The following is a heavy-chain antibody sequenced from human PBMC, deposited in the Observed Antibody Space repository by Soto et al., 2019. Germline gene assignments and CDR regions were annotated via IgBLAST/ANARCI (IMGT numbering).Heavy chain of an antibody. CDR2: ISYDGSNK. J-gene: IGHJ6*03. D-gene: IGHD3-9*01. V-gene: IGHV3-30*18. CDR1: GFTFSSYG. Sequence: GGSLRLSCAASGFTFSSYGMHWVRQAPGKGLEWVAVISYDGSNKYYADSVKGRFTISRDNSKNTLYLQMNSLRAEDTAVYYCAKRAEDVLRYFDWLSGGGFYYMDVWGKGTTVTVSS. CDR3: AKRAEDVLRYFDWLSGGGFYYMDV.